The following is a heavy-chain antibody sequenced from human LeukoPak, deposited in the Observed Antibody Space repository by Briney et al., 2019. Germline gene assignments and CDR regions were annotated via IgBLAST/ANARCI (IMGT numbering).Heavy chain of an antibody. CDR3: ARSLLIAADGTARTVKFYMDV. CDR2: IYYSGST. CDR1: GGSISSYY. Sequence: SETPSLTCTVCGGSISSYYWSWIRQPPGQGLEWIGYIYYSGSTNYNPSLKSRVTTSVDTSTNQFSLKLSSVTAADTAVYYCARSLLIAADGTARTVKFYMDVWGKGTTVIVSS. V-gene: IGHV4-59*08. D-gene: IGHD6-13*01. J-gene: IGHJ6*03.